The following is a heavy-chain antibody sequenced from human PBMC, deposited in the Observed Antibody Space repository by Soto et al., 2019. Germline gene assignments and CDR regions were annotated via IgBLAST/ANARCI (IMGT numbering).Heavy chain of an antibody. J-gene: IGHJ3*02. CDR2: IIPILGIA. V-gene: IGHV1-69*02. D-gene: IGHD5-18*01. CDR1: GGTFSSYT. CDR3: ASDVKKGPWIQLYDAFDI. Sequence: ASVKVSCKASGGTFSSYTISWVRQAPGQGLEWMGRIIPILGIANYAQKFQGRVTITADKSTSTAYMELSSLRSEDTAVYYCASDVKKGPWIQLYDAFDIWGQGTMVTVSS.